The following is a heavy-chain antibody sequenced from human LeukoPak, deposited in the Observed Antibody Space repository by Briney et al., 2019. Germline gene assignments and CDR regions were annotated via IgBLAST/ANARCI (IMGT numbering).Heavy chain of an antibody. CDR2: IYYSGST. Sequence: KSSETLSLTCTVSGGSISSYYWSWIRQPPGKGLEWIGYIYYSGSTNYNPSLKSRVTISVDTSKNQFSLKLSSVTAADTAVYYCARVGELGNPFDYWGQGTLVTVSS. CDR3: ARVGELGNPFDY. J-gene: IGHJ4*02. V-gene: IGHV4-59*08. D-gene: IGHD7-27*01. CDR1: GGSISSYY.